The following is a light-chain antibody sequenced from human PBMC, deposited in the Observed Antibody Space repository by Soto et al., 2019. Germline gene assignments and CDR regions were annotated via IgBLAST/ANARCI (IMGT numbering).Light chain of an antibody. CDR3: QRTYNAPFT. J-gene: IGKJ3*01. CDR2: DAS. V-gene: IGKV1-33*01. CDR1: HDINNN. Sequence: DIQMTQSPSSLSAYIGDRVTITCQASHDINNNLNWYQQKPGKAPKLLIHDASTLEKGVPSRFSGSGSGTDFTFTISSLQPEDIATYYCQRTYNAPFTFGPGTKVSIK.